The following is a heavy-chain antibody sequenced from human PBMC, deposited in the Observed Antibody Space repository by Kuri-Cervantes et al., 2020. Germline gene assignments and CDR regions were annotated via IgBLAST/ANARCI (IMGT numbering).Heavy chain of an antibody. CDR1: GFTFSSYA. D-gene: IGHD5/OR15-5a*01. CDR2: ISGSGGST. V-gene: IGHV3-23*01. J-gene: IGHJ3*02. CDR3: GKDYSVGGAALDI. Sequence: GESLKISCAASGFTFSSYAMSWVRQAPGKGLEWVSAISGSGGSTYYADSVKGRFTISRDNSKNTLYLQMNSLRAEDTAVYYCGKDYSVGGAALDIWGQGTMVTVSS.